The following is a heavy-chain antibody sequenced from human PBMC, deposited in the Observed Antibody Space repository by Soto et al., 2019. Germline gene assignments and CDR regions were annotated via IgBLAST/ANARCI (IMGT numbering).Heavy chain of an antibody. D-gene: IGHD5-12*01. Sequence: PGGSLRLSCAASGFAFNRYAMHWVRQAPDQGLEWVAVVATDGSNKYYADSVKGRFTVSRDNSKDTLYLEMNSLRAEDTAVYYCAREIVATMSFYFDSWGQGTLVTVSS. CDR3: AREIVATMSFYFDS. J-gene: IGHJ4*02. V-gene: IGHV3-30-3*01. CDR1: GFAFNRYA. CDR2: VATDGSNK.